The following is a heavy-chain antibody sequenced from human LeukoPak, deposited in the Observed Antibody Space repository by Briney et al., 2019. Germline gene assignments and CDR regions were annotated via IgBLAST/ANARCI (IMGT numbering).Heavy chain of an antibody. D-gene: IGHD3-10*01. CDR3: AAEARGRASGSYYINEAFDI. J-gene: IGHJ3*02. CDR1: GFTFTSSA. Sequence: ASVKVSCKASGFTFTSSAMQWVRQARGQRLEWIGWIVVGSGNTNYAQKFQERVTITRDMSTSTAYMELSSLRSEDTAVYYCAAEARGRASGSYYINEAFDIWGQGTMVTVSS. V-gene: IGHV1-58*02. CDR2: IVVGSGNT.